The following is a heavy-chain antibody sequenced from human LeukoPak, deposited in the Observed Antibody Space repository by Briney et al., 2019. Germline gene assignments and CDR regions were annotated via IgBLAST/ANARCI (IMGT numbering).Heavy chain of an antibody. J-gene: IGHJ4*02. CDR1: GYTFTSYG. Sequence: ASVKVSCKASGYTFTSYGISWVRQAPGQGLEWMGWISAYNGNTNYAQKLQGRVTVTTDTSTSTAYMELRSLRSDDTAVYYCARDFGIVCSSTSCRYFDYWGQGTLVTVSS. V-gene: IGHV1-18*01. CDR2: ISAYNGNT. CDR3: ARDFGIVCSSTSCRYFDY. D-gene: IGHD2-2*01.